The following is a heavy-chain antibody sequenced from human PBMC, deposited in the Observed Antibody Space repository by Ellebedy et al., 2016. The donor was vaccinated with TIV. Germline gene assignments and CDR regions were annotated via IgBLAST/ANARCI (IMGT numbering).Heavy chain of an antibody. V-gene: IGHV5-51*01. D-gene: IGHD1-26*01. Sequence: PGGSLRLSCKGSGYSFTSYWIGWVRQMPGKGLEWMGIIYPGDSDTRYSPSFQGQVTISADKSISTAYLQWSSLKASDTAMYYCARHSLVGHDAFDIWGQGTMVTVSS. CDR1: GYSFTSYW. CDR2: IYPGDSDT. CDR3: ARHSLVGHDAFDI. J-gene: IGHJ3*02.